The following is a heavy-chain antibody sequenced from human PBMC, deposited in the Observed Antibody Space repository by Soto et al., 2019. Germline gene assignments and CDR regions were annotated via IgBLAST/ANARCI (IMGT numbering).Heavy chain of an antibody. D-gene: IGHD3-10*01. Sequence: QVQLQESGPGLVKPSQTLSLTCTVSGGSISSGTYYWTWIRQHPGERLEWIGYIYNTGTTYYNPSLKSLITMSVDTPKNQSSLRLSSVTAADTAVYYCATSGSYQHDYFDYWGQGTLVTVSS. CDR2: IYNTGTT. CDR3: ATSGSYQHDYFDY. CDR1: GGSISSGTYY. J-gene: IGHJ4*02. V-gene: IGHV4-31*01.